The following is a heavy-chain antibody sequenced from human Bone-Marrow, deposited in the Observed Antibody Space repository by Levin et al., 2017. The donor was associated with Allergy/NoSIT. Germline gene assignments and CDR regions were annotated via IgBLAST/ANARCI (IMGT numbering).Heavy chain of an antibody. CDR3: VTSAIETNGFYDFDY. Sequence: PSETLSLTCTVSGASMTTNYWSWIRQSPGKGLEYIGFIYHTGSSNYAPSLKSRVTISLDTSKNQFSLRLTSVTVADTAVYYCVTSAIETNGFYDFDYWGRGTLVTVSS. J-gene: IGHJ4*02. V-gene: IGHV4-59*01. CDR1: GASMTTNY. CDR2: IYHTGSS. D-gene: IGHD2-8*01.